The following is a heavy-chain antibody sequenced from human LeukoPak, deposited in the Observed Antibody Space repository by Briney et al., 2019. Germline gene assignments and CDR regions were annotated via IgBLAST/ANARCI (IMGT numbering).Heavy chain of an antibody. J-gene: IGHJ3*02. Sequence: SETLSLTCTVSGGSISSYYWSWIRQPPGKGLERIGYIYYSGSTNYNPSLKSRVTISVDTSKNQFSLKLSSVTAADTAVYYCARAHFIAASGTFDIWGQGTMVTVSS. CDR2: IYYSGST. CDR1: GGSISSYY. D-gene: IGHD6-25*01. CDR3: ARAHFIAASGTFDI. V-gene: IGHV4-59*01.